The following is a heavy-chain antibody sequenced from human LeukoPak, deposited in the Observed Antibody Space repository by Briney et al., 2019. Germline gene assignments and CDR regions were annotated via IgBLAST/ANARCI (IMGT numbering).Heavy chain of an antibody. Sequence: PSETLSLTCTVSGGSIGSFYWTWIRQPPGKGLEWIGYIYYSGSTNYNPSLMSRVTISVDTSKNQFPLKLRSVTGADTTALYCSGAVYWFELWGQGTLVTVSS. CDR3: SGAVYWFEL. CDR1: GGSIGSFY. V-gene: IGHV4-59*01. CDR2: IYYSGST. J-gene: IGHJ5*02.